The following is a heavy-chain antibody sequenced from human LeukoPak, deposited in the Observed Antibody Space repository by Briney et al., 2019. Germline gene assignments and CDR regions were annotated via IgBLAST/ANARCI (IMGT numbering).Heavy chain of an antibody. CDR1: GGSLSSSNW. V-gene: IGHV4-4*02. CDR3: ARGSNYNDN. D-gene: IGHD1-1*01. J-gene: IGHJ4*02. CDR2: IYHSGST. Sequence: SGTLSLTRAVSGGSLSSSNWWSWVRQPPGKGLGWIGEIYHSGSTNYNPSLKSRVTISIDKSKNQFSLKRSSVTAAYTAVYYCARGSNYNDNWGQGTLVTVSS.